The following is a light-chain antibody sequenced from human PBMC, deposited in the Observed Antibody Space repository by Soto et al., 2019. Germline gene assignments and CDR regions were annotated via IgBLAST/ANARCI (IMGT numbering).Light chain of an antibody. CDR3: QQYNNWPIT. J-gene: IGKJ5*01. V-gene: IGKV3-15*01. Sequence: EIVLTQSPDTLSVSPGERATLSCRASQTVGSNLAWYQQKPGQAPRLLIYGASTRASGIPARFSGSGSGTEFALTISSLQSEDFAVYYCQQYNNWPITFGQGTRLEIK. CDR2: GAS. CDR1: QTVGSN.